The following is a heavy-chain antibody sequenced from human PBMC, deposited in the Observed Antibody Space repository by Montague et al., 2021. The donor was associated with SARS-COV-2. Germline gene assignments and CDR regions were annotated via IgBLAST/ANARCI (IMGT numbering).Heavy chain of an antibody. D-gene: IGHD3-16*01. Sequence: SETLSLTCSVSGGSVSSSSYDWGWIRQPPGKGLEWIGTVSDSGSTYYNPSLKSRVTISVDTPKNQFSLKLSSVTAADTAVYYCAGSLGGDQERGDYWGQGTLVTVSS. V-gene: IGHV4-39*07. CDR3: AGSLGGDQERGDY. CDR1: GGSVSSSSYD. J-gene: IGHJ4*02. CDR2: VSDSGST.